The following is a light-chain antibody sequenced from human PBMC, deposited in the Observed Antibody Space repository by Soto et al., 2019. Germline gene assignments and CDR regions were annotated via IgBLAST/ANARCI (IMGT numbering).Light chain of an antibody. J-gene: IGKJ5*01. CDR2: AAS. CDR3: QQSYSALSIT. V-gene: IGKV1-39*01. CDR1: ESIARH. Sequence: DIQMTQSPSSLSASVGDRVTITCRASESIARHLNWYQQKPGKAPKLLIYAASSLQNGVPSRFRGGGSGTVFTLTISNLQPEDFATYYCQQSYSALSITFGHGTRLEIK.